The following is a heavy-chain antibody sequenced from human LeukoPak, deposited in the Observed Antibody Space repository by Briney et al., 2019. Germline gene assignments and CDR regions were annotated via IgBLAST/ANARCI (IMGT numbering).Heavy chain of an antibody. CDR1: GGSISSSSYY. Sequence: SETLSLTCTVSGGSISSSSYYWGWIRQPPGKGLEWIGSTYYSGSTYYNPSLKSRVTISVDTSKNQFSLKLSPVTAADTAVYYCASSPEGGYCSSTSCYGAFDIWGQGTMVTVSS. V-gene: IGHV4-39*01. CDR3: ASSPEGGYCSSTSCYGAFDI. CDR2: TYYSGST. J-gene: IGHJ3*02. D-gene: IGHD2-2*01.